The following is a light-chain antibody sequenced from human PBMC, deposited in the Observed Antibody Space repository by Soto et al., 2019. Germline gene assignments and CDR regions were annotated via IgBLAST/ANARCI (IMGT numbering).Light chain of an antibody. CDR2: WAS. V-gene: IGKV4-1*01. CDR1: QSVLYSSNNKNY. J-gene: IGKJ1*01. CDR3: QQYYSTPWT. Sequence: DIVMTQSPDSLAVSLGERATINCKSSQSVLYSSNNKNYLAWYQQKPGQPPKLLIYWASTRESGVPDRFSGSGSGTDFTLTISSLQAEDVAVYYCQQYYSTPWTFGQGPTVEIK.